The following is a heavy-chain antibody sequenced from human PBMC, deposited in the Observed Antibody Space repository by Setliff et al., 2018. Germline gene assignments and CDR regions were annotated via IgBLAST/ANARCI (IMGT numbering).Heavy chain of an antibody. CDR3: ARDGGEY. Sequence: GGSLRLSCAASGFTFSDYYMNWIRQAPGKGLEWVSYISRGGNTIYYADSVKGRFTISRDNAKNSLYLQRNSRRAEDTAVYYCARDGGEYWGQGTLVTVSS. D-gene: IGHD3-16*01. CDR1: GFTFSDYY. J-gene: IGHJ4*02. CDR2: ISRGGNTI. V-gene: IGHV3-11*04.